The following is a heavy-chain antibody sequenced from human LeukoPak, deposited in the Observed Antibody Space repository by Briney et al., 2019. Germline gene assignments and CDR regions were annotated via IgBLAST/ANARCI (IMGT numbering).Heavy chain of an antibody. CDR1: GYTFTSHD. CDR3: ARGSSGWYFFDY. V-gene: IGHV1-8*03. CDR2: MNPNSGYT. Sequence: ASVKVSCKASGYTFTSHDINWVRQATGQGLEWMGWMNPNSGYTGYAQKFQGRVIITSNTSINTAYMELRSLRSDDTAVYYCARGSSGWYFFDYWGQGTLVTVSS. D-gene: IGHD6-19*01. J-gene: IGHJ4*02.